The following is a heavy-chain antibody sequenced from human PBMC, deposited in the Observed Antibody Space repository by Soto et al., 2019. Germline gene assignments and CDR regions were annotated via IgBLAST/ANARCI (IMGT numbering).Heavy chain of an antibody. D-gene: IGHD6-13*01. V-gene: IGHV1-69*13. CDR2: IIPIFGTA. Sequence: SVEASCSAPVGTFSSYAISCVRQGPGQGLEWMGGIIPIFGTANYAQKFQGRVTITADESTSTAYMELSSLRSEDTAVYYCAREGDSSSNGAYAFDTWGQGTMVTVSS. CDR1: VGTFSSYA. CDR3: AREGDSSSNGAYAFDT. J-gene: IGHJ3*02.